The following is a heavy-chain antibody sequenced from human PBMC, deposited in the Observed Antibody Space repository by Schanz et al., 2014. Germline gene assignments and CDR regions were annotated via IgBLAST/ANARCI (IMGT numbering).Heavy chain of an antibody. V-gene: IGHV3-9*01. J-gene: IGHJ3*01. CDR2: ISWNSGSI. CDR3: ARGREVVAKIFDV. D-gene: IGHD3-22*01. Sequence: VQLVESGGGLVQPGRSLRLSCAASGFPFNEYGMLWVRQAPGKGLEWVSSISWNSGSIDYADSVKGRFTISRDNAKNSLYLQMNSLRAEDTGVYYCARGREVVAKIFDVWGQGTMVTVSS. CDR1: GFPFNEYG.